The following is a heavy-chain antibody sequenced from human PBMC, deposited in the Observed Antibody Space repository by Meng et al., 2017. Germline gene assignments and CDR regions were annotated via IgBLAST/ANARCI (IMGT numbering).Heavy chain of an antibody. J-gene: IGHJ6*02. D-gene: IGHD2-2*01. Sequence: GSLRLSCTVSGGSISSSSYYWGWIRQPPGKGLEWIGSIYYSGSTYYNPSLKSRVTISVDTSKNQFSLKLSSVTAADTAVYYCARDLIVVVPAAINYYYYGMDVWGQGTTVTVFS. CDR2: IYYSGST. CDR1: GGSISSSSYY. V-gene: IGHV4-39*07. CDR3: ARDLIVVVPAAINYYYYGMDV.